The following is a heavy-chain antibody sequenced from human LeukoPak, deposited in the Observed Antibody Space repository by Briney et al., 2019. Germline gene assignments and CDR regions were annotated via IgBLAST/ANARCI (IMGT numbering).Heavy chain of an antibody. Sequence: PSETLSLTCTVSGGSITGYYWSWIRQPPGRGLEWIGYVYYTGSTNYNPSFKSRVTISVDTSKIHLSLRLSSVTAADAAIYYCARYWSDETAFDIWGQGTVVTVS. CDR2: VYYTGST. J-gene: IGHJ3*02. D-gene: IGHD2-15*01. V-gene: IGHV4-59*01. CDR1: GGSITGYY. CDR3: ARYWSDETAFDI.